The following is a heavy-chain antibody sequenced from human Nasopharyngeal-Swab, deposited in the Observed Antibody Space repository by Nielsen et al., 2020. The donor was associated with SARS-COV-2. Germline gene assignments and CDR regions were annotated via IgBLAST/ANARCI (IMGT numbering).Heavy chain of an antibody. CDR2: IIPSFSRG. Sequence: SAKVSCKASGGSFSTYAFSWVRQAPGQGLEWMGGIIPSFSRGNYAQKFQDRVTITADEATSTAYMELSSLRSEDTAVYYCARDVHGGSWVFDYWGQGTLVTVSS. CDR3: ARDVHGGSWVFDY. V-gene: IGHV1-69*13. J-gene: IGHJ4*02. CDR1: GGSFSTYA. D-gene: IGHD2-15*01.